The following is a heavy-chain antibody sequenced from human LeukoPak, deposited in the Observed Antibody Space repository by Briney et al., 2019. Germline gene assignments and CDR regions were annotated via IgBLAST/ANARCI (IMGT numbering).Heavy chain of an antibody. J-gene: IGHJ4*02. D-gene: IGHD3-16*01. CDR1: GGSISSSSYY. CDR2: IYYSGST. CDR3: TRGAGWLIDY. Sequence: SETLSLTCTVSGGSISSSSYYWGWIRQPPGKGLEWIGSIYYSGSTYYNTSLKSRVTISADTSKNQFPLKLNSMTTADTAVYYCTRGAGWLIDYWGQGILVTVSS. V-gene: IGHV4-39*06.